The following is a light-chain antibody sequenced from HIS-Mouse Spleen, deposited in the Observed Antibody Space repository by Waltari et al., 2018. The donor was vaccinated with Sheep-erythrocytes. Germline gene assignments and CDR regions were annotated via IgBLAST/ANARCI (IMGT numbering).Light chain of an antibody. J-gene: IGKJ4*01. CDR3: EQFNSYPLT. CDR1: QGISSA. Sequence: AIQLTQSPSSLSASVGDRVTITCRASQGISSALAWYQQKPGKSPKLLLYDASSLESGGPSRFSGSGSGTDFTLTISSLQPEDFATYYCEQFNSYPLTFGGGTKVEIK. CDR2: DAS. V-gene: IGKV1-13*02.